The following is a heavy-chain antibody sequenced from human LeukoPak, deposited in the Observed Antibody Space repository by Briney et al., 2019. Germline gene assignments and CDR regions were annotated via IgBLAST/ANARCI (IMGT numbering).Heavy chain of an antibody. D-gene: IGHD3-22*01. V-gene: IGHV3-21*01. CDR3: ARDVRYYYDSSGYYRFDY. CDR1: GFTFSSYS. Sequence: GGSLRLSCAASGFTFSSYSMNWVRQAPGKGLEWVSSISSSSSYIYYADSVKGRFTISRDNAKNSLYLQMNGLRAEDTAVYYCARDVRYYYDSSGYYRFDYWGQGTLVTVSS. CDR2: ISSSSSYI. J-gene: IGHJ4*02.